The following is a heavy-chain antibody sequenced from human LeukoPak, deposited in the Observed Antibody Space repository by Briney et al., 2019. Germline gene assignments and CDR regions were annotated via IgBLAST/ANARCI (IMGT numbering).Heavy chain of an antibody. CDR1: GFTFSSYG. J-gene: IGHJ4*02. CDR2: ISYDGSNK. CDR3: AKALDPKYGDYGDC. D-gene: IGHD4-17*01. V-gene: IGHV3-30*18. Sequence: GRSLRLSCAASGFTFSSYGMHWVRQAPGKGLEWVAVISYDGSNKYYADSVKGRFTISRDNSKNTLYLQMNSLRAEDTAVYYCAKALDPKYGDYGDCWGQGTLVTVSS.